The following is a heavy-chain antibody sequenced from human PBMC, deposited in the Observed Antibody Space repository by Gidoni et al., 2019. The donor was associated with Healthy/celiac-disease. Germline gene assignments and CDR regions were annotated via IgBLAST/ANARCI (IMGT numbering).Heavy chain of an antibody. D-gene: IGHD2-15*01. Sequence: QVQLQQWGAGLLQHSETLSLTCAVYGGSLRGYYWSWIRQPPGKGREWTGEINHRGSTNYNPSLKIRVTISVDPSKNQFSLKLRSVTAADTAVYYCASSPVRGVVVVVAAHSSWFDPWGQGTLVTVSS. V-gene: IGHV4-34*01. CDR2: INHRGST. J-gene: IGHJ5*02. CDR1: GGSLRGYY. CDR3: ASSPVRGVVVVVAAHSSWFDP.